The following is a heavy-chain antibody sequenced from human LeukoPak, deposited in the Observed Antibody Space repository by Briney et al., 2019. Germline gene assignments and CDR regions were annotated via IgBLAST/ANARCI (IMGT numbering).Heavy chain of an antibody. V-gene: IGHV4-39*07. CDR1: GGSISSSSYY. CDR2: IYYSGST. Sequence: KPSETLSLTCTVSGGSISSSSYYWGWIRQPPGKWLEWIGSIYYSGSTYYNPSLKSRVTISVDTSKNQFSLKLSSVTAADTAVYYCARGMRRIQLWQTQIENAFDYWGQGTLVTVSS. D-gene: IGHD5-18*01. J-gene: IGHJ4*02. CDR3: ARGMRRIQLWQTQIENAFDY.